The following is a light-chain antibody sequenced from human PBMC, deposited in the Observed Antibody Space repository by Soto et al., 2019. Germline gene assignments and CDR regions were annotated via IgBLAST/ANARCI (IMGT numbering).Light chain of an antibody. CDR3: AAWDDSLSGYV. CDR1: SSNIGNHY. Sequence: QSVLTQPPSASGTPGQRVTISRSGSSSNIGNHYVYWYQHLPGTAPKLLIYRNNQRPSGVPDRFSGSHSGTSGSLAISGLRSEDEADYYCAAWDDSLSGYVFGTGTKLTVL. V-gene: IGLV1-47*01. J-gene: IGLJ1*01. CDR2: RNN.